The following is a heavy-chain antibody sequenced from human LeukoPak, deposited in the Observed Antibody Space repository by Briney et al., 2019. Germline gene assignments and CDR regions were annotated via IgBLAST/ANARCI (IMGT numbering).Heavy chain of an antibody. J-gene: IGHJ6*03. V-gene: IGHV3-30*02. CDR2: IRYDGSNK. CDR1: GFTFSTYG. D-gene: IGHD5-18*01. CDR3: AKDALANSYGRSIIRYYYYYYMDV. Sequence: PGGSLRLSCAASGFTFSTYGIHWVRQAPGKGLEGVAFIRYDGSNKYYADSVKGRFTISRDNSKNTLYLQMNSLRAEDTAVYYCAKDALANSYGRSIIRYYYYYYMDVWGKGTTVTISS.